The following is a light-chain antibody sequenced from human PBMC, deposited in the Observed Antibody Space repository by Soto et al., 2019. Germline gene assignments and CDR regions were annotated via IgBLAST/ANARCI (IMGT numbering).Light chain of an antibody. V-gene: IGKV3-11*01. CDR3: HERESWPRT. CDR1: QYINTR. CDR2: KTS. J-gene: IGKJ1*01. Sequence: ETVFTQRLSTLSSFPGDRVTLSCRASQYINTRLAWYQHRPGQAPRLLIYKTSIRAAGIPARFSASGSGTDFTLTISDVQPEDFALYYCHERESWPRTFGQGTNVDIK.